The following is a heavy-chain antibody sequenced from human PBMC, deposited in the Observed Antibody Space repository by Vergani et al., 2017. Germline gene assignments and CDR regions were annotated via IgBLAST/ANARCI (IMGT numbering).Heavy chain of an antibody. CDR1: GFTFSSYS. J-gene: IGHJ4*02. CDR3: ARDEPIADFDY. V-gene: IGHV3-48*01. D-gene: IGHD1-14*01. CDR2: ISSSSSTI. Sequence: EVQLVESGGGLVQPGGSLRLSCAASGFTFSSYSMNWVRQAPGKGLEWVSYISSSSSTIYYADSGKGRFTISRDNANNSLYLQMNSLRAEDTAVYYCARDEPIADFDYWGQGTLVTVSS.